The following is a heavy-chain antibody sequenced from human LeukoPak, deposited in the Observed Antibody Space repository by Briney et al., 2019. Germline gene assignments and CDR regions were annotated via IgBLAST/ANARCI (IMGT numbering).Heavy chain of an antibody. CDR3: AKRPGPRYYDSSGY. J-gene: IGHJ4*02. V-gene: IGHV3-7*03. CDR2: IQSDGNEK. Sequence: GGSLRLSCGASGFTFRDYWMSWVRQAPGKGLEWVANIQSDGNEKNYIDSVQGRFTISRDNAKTSLYLQMNSLRAEDTAVYYCAKRPGPRYYDSSGYWGQGTLVTVSS. D-gene: IGHD3-22*01. CDR1: GFTFRDYW.